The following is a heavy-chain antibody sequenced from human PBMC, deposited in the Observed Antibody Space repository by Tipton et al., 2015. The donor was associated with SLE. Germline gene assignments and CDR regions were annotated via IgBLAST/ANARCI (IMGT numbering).Heavy chain of an antibody. V-gene: IGHV3-30*18. Sequence: SLRLSCAASGFTFSSYGMHWVRQALGKGLEWVAVISYDGSNKKYADSVKGRFTISRDNSKNTLYLQMNSLRAEDTAVYYCAKDQGFYYDNSDIFDFWGQGTLVTVSS. CDR2: ISYDGSNK. CDR3: AKDQGFYYDNSDIFDF. CDR1: GFTFSSYG. J-gene: IGHJ4*02. D-gene: IGHD3-22*01.